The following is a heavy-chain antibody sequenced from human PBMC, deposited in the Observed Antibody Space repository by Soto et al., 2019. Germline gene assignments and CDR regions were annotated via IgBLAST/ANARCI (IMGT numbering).Heavy chain of an antibody. J-gene: IGHJ4*02. D-gene: IGHD3-10*01. Sequence: QVQLVESGGGLVKPGGSLSLSCAASGFTFSDYYMTWIRQAPGKGLEWVSTITDTGGDAKYADSVRGRFTISRDNSKNTLHLQMSSLRAEDSAVYYCARGSTDSYPGSRIFDFWGRGTLVTVSS. CDR1: GFTFSDYY. CDR3: ARGSTDSYPGSRIFDF. CDR2: ITDTGGDA. V-gene: IGHV3-11*05.